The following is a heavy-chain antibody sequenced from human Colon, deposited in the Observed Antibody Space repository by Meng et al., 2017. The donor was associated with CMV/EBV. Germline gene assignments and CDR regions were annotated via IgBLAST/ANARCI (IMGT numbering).Heavy chain of an antibody. Sequence: GESLKISCAASGFTFSNYEMNWVRQAPGEGLEWVAYISNSGAIYYAGSVKGRFTISRDNARNSLYLEMNSLRAEGTALYYCAVEYTGSRQNAFDFWGQGTLVTVSS. CDR1: GFTFSNYE. D-gene: IGHD6-13*01. V-gene: IGHV3-48*03. J-gene: IGHJ3*01. CDR2: ISNSGAI. CDR3: AVEYTGSRQNAFDF.